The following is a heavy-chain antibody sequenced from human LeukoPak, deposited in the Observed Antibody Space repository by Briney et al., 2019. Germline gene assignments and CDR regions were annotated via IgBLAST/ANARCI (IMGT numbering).Heavy chain of an antibody. D-gene: IGHD3-3*01. Sequence: ASVTVSCKASGYTFTTYGINWVRQAPGQGLEWMGWISTYNGNTNYAQKLQGRVTMTTDTSTGTAYMELRSLRSDDTAVYYCARAGIPIHYYYMDVWGKGTTVTISS. J-gene: IGHJ6*03. CDR3: ARAGIPIHYYYMDV. CDR2: ISTYNGNT. CDR1: GYTFTTYG. V-gene: IGHV1-18*01.